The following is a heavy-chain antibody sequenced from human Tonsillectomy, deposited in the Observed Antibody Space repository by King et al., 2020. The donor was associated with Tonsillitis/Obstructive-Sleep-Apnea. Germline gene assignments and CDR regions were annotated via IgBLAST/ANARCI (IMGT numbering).Heavy chain of an antibody. V-gene: IGHV3-21*01. CDR3: ARGGAAVVSGVDY. Sequence: VQLVESGGGLVKPGGSLRLSCAASGFTFRSYSMNWVRQAPGRGLEWVSSISSSSSYIYYADSVKGRFTISRDNAKNSLYLQMDSLRAEDTAVYYCARGGAAVVSGVDYWGQGALVTVSS. CDR1: GFTFRSYS. CDR2: ISSSSSYI. J-gene: IGHJ4*02. D-gene: IGHD4-23*01.